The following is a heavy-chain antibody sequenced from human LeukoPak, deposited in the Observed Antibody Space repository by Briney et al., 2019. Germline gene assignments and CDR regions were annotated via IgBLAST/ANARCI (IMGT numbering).Heavy chain of an antibody. CDR1: GFTFSSYG. CDR2: IRYDGSNK. V-gene: IGHV3-30*02. J-gene: IGHJ4*02. CDR3: AKDGRVSLYYFDY. Sequence: GGSLRLSCAASGFTFSSYGMHWVRQAPGKGLEWVAFIRYDGSNKYYADSVKGRFTISRDNSKNTLYLQMNSLRAEDTAVYYCAKDGRVSLYYFDYWGQGTLVTVSS. D-gene: IGHD3/OR15-3a*01.